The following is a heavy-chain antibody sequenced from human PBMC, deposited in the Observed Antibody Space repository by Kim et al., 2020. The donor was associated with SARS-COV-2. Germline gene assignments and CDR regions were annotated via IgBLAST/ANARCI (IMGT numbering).Heavy chain of an antibody. CDR3: ARRNDISAYFDP. Sequence: GESLKISCKGSEYRFTTHWIAWVRQMPGKGLDFMGIIYPGDSDTRYSPSFQGQVTMSVDRSINTAYLQWSSLKASDTAIYYCARRNDISAYFDPWGQGTL. V-gene: IGHV5-51*01. J-gene: IGHJ5*02. CDR1: EYRFTTHW. CDR2: IYPGDSDT.